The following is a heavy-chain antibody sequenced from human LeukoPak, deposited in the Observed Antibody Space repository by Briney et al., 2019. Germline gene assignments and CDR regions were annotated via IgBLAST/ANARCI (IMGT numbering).Heavy chain of an antibody. V-gene: IGHV3-7*01. CDR3: AGDSRGAFDI. J-gene: IGHJ3*02. Sequence: PGGSLRLSCAASGFTFRSYWMSWVRQAPGKGLEWVANIKEDGSEKYYVDSVKGRFTISRDNAKNSLYLQMNSLRADDTAVYYCAGDSRGAFDIWGQGTMVTVSS. D-gene: IGHD5-12*01. CDR1: GFTFRSYW. CDR2: IKEDGSEK.